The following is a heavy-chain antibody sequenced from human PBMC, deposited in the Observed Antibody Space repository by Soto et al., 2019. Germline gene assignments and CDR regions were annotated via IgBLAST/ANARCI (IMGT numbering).Heavy chain of an antibody. V-gene: IGHV4-30-4*01. J-gene: IGHJ2*01. Sequence: QVQLQESGPGLVKPSETLSLTCTVSGGSISGGGYYWSWIRQPPGKGLEWIGYTYDSGSTYYNPSLKSRISISVDTSKNQFSLRLTSVTAEDTAVYYCAREIIPLTTDWYFDLWGRGTLVTVSS. CDR3: AREIIPLTTDWYFDL. D-gene: IGHD4-17*01. CDR1: GGSISGGGYY. CDR2: TYDSGST.